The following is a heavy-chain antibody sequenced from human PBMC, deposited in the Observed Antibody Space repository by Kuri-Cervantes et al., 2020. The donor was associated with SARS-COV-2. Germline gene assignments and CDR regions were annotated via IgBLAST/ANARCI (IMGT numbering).Heavy chain of an antibody. J-gene: IGHJ6*02. Sequence: GGSLRLSCAAPGFTFSDYYMSWIRQAPGKGLEWVSYISSSGSTIYYADSVKGRFTISRDNAKNSLYLQMNSLKTEDTAVYYCTRCSGDSCYSVYYYYGMDVWGQGTTVTVSS. CDR3: TRCSGDSCYSVYYYYGMDV. CDR1: GFTFSDYY. D-gene: IGHD2-15*01. V-gene: IGHV3-11*01. CDR2: ISSSGSTI.